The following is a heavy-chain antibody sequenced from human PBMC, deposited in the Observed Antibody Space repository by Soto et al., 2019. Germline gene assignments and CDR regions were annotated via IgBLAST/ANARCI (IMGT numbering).Heavy chain of an antibody. CDR1: GYTFTDFS. V-gene: IGHV1-24*01. Sequence: VQLVQSGAEVKKPGASVKVSCKVSGYTFTDFSMHWVRQAPGKGLEWMGGFDPEGGEVIYAPKLQCRVTMTEDTSTDTAFMEVSSLRSEDTAVYYCAAVLDWNNVLEFWGQGTLVTVSS. J-gene: IGHJ4*02. CDR2: FDPEGGEV. CDR3: AAVLDWNNVLEF. D-gene: IGHD1-1*01.